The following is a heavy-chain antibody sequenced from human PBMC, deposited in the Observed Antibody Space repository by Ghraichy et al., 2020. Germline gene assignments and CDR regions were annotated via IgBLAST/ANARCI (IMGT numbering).Heavy chain of an antibody. D-gene: IGHD3-3*01. CDR3: ARLWSGYKTYYYYGMDV. J-gene: IGHJ6*02. Sequence: SETLSLTCAVYGGSFNGYYWSWIRKPPGKGLEWIGEINHSGSTNYNPSLKSRVTISVDTSKNQFSLKLSSVTAADTAVYYCARLWSGYKTYYYYGMDVWGQGTTVTGYS. CDR2: INHSGST. CDR1: GGSFNGYY. V-gene: IGHV4-34*01.